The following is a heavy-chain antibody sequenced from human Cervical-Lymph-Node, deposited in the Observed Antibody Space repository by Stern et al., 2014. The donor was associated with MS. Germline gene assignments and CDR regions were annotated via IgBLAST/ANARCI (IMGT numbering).Heavy chain of an antibody. Sequence: VQLVESGGGLVKPGGSLRLSCVASGFTFSDYSVNWVRQAPGTGLEWVSSISSTGTYIHYAASVKGRFTISRDNAKNSLYLQMNSLRAEDTAVYYCATDLMTTVTTIEYWGQGALVTVSS. CDR3: ATDLMTTVTTIEY. V-gene: IGHV3-21*01. D-gene: IGHD4-17*01. CDR1: GFTFSDYS. CDR2: ISSTGTYI. J-gene: IGHJ4*02.